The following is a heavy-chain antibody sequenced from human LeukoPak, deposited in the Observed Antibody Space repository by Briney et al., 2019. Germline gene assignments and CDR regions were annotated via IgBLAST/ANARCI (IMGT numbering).Heavy chain of an antibody. D-gene: IGHD3-22*01. Sequence: SETLSLTCAVYGGSFSGYFWSWIRQPPGKGLEWIGEINHSGITNYNPSLMSRVTMTVNTSNNQSSLKLITVTAVDTPVYYCARGRGLVEGYYESRGYFHFDYWGQGNVVTVSS. V-gene: IGHV4-34*01. CDR1: GGSFSGYF. J-gene: IGHJ4*02. CDR2: INHSGIT. CDR3: ARGRGLVEGYYESRGYFHFDY.